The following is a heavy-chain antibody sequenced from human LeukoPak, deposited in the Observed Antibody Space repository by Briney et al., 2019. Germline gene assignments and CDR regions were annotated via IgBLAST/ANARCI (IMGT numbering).Heavy chain of an antibody. J-gene: IGHJ5*02. V-gene: IGHV1-58*02. D-gene: IGHD3-22*01. Sequence: GASVKVSCKASGFTFTSSAMQWVRQARGQRLEWIGWMVVGSGNTNYAQKFQERVTITRDMSTGTAYMELSSLRCEDTAVYYCARSGCDDRSAYQPGWFDPSRKGTLVSVST. CDR2: MVVGSGNT. CDR3: ARSGCDDRSAYQPGWFDP. CDR1: GFTFTSSA.